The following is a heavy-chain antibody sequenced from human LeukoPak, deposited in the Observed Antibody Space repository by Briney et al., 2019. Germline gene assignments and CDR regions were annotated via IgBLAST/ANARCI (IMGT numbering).Heavy chain of an antibody. CDR3: ARVGYYGSGSYQDY. J-gene: IGHJ4*02. Sequence: PSETLSLTCTVSGGSISSYYWSWIRQPPGKGLEWIGYIYYSGSTNYHPSLKSRVTISVDTSKNQFSLKLSSVTAADTAVYYCARVGYYGSGSYQDYWGQGTLVTVSS. CDR2: IYYSGST. D-gene: IGHD3-10*01. V-gene: IGHV4-59*01. CDR1: GGSISSYY.